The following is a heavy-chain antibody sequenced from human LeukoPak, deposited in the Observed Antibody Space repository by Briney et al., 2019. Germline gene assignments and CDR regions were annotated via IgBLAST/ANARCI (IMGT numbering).Heavy chain of an antibody. CDR2: INPDSGVT. CDR1: GYTFTRYF. J-gene: IGHJ4*01. Sequence: ASVKVSCKASGYTFTRYFLHWVRQAPGHGLEWMGYINPDSGVTNYAQKFRGWVTLTRDTSITTAYMELSSLSPDDTAIYYCARDKDRYGSGPFDYWGQGTLV. D-gene: IGHD3-10*01. V-gene: IGHV1-2*04. CDR3: ARDKDRYGSGPFDY.